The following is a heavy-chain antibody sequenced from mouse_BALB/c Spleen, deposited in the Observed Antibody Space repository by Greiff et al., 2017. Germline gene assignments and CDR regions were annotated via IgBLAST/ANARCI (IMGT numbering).Heavy chain of an antibody. J-gene: IGHJ1*01. D-gene: IGHD3-2*01. CDR3: TGRPAYWYFDV. CDR1: GYTFTSYV. CDR2: INPYNDGT. V-gene: IGHV1-14*01. Sequence: VQLQQSGPELVRPGASVKMSCKASGYTFTSYVMHWVKQKPGQGLEWIGDINPYNDGTKYNEKFKGKATLTSDKSSSTAYMERSSLTSEDSAVYDGTGRPAYWYFDVWGAGTTVTVSS.